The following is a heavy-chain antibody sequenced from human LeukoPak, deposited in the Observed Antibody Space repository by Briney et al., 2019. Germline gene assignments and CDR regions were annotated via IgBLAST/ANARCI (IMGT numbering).Heavy chain of an antibody. CDR3: ARLRAAAGLYYFDY. D-gene: IGHD6-13*01. Sequence: SETLSLTCAVSGDSISSYNRWSWVRQPPGKGLEWIGEIYHSGSTNYNPSLKSRVTISVDKSKNQFSLKLNSVTAADTAVYYCARLRAAAGLYYFDYWGQGTLVTVSS. J-gene: IGHJ4*02. CDR2: IYHSGST. CDR1: GDSISSYNR. V-gene: IGHV4-4*02.